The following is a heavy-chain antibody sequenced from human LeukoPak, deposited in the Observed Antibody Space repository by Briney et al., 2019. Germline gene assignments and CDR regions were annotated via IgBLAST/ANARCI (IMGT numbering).Heavy chain of an antibody. V-gene: IGHV1-18*01. CDR2: ISAYNGNT. CDR3: ARAKLGYCSSTSCYPFDY. CDR1: GYTFTSYG. D-gene: IGHD2-2*01. J-gene: IGHJ4*02. Sequence: VKVSCKASGYTFTSYGSSWVRQAPGQGLEWMGWISAYNGNTNYAQKLQGRITMTTDTSTSTAYMELRSLRSDDTAVYYCARAKLGYCSSTSCYPFDYWGQGTLVTVSS.